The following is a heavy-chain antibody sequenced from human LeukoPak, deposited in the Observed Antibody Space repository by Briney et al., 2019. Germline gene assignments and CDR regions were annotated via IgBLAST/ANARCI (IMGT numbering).Heavy chain of an antibody. D-gene: IGHD2-8*01. J-gene: IGHJ6*03. Sequence: ASVKVACKTSGYTFTDSYIVWVRQAPGQGLEWMGRINPNSGDPNYPQKLQGRVTMTRDTSISTAYMEMSSLTSDDTAVYYCARSARHCNNGVCFTDYYIDLWGKGTTVIVSS. V-gene: IGHV1-2*06. CDR3: ARSARHCNNGVCFTDYYIDL. CDR1: GYTFTDSY. CDR2: INPNSGDP.